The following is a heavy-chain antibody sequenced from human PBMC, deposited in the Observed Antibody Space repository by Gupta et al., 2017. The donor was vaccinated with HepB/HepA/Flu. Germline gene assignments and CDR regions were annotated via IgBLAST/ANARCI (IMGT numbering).Heavy chain of an antibody. CDR3: ARQGYCSGGRFYYYYGMDV. CDR1: GFTVSSTY. CDR2: IYSGGST. Sequence: EVQLVESGGGLVQPGGSLRLSCAASGFTVSSTYMGWVRQAPGKGLEWVSVIYSGGSTYYADSVKGRFTIYRDNSKNTLYLQMNSLRAEDQAVYYCARQGYCSGGRFYYYYGMDVWLEGTTV. D-gene: IGHD2-15*01. J-gene: IGHJ6*01. V-gene: IGHV3-66*04.